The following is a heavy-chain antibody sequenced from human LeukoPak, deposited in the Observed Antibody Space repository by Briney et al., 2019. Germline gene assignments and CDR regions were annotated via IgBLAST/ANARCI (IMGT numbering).Heavy chain of an antibody. J-gene: IGHJ4*02. D-gene: IGHD5-18*01. CDR2: ISSSSSYI. CDR1: GFTFSSYS. V-gene: IGHV3-21*01. CDR3: ARVDTAMVTDY. Sequence: GGSLRLSCADSGFTFSSYSMKWVRQAPGEGREGGSSISSSSSYIYYADSVKGRFTISRDNAKNSLYLQMNSLRAEDTAVYYCARVDTAMVTDYWGQGTLVTVSS.